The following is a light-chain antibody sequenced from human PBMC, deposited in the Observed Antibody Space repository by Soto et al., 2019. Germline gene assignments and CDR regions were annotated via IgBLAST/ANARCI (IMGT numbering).Light chain of an antibody. Sequence: QSFLTQPASVSGSPGQSITISCAGTSSDVGSYNLVSWYQQHPGKAPKLIIYAGSKRPSGVSNRFSGSQSGNTASLTISGLQAEDEADYYCCSYADSSTYVFGTGTKVTVL. CDR3: CSYADSSTYV. CDR2: AGS. J-gene: IGLJ1*01. CDR1: SSDVGSYNL. V-gene: IGLV2-23*01.